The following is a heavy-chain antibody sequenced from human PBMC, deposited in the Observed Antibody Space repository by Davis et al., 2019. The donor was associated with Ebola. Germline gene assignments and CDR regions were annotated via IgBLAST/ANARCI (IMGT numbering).Heavy chain of an antibody. CDR1: GFTFSSYA. CDR2: ISGSGGST. Sequence: PGGSLRLSCAASGFTFSSYAMSWVRQAPGKGLEWVSAISGSGGSTYYADSVKGRFTISRDNSKNTLYLQMNSLRAEDTAVYYCAKAPRTTIFGVVMDVWFDPWGQGTLVTVSS. CDR3: AKAPRTTIFGVVMDVWFDP. V-gene: IGHV3-23*01. J-gene: IGHJ5*02. D-gene: IGHD3-3*01.